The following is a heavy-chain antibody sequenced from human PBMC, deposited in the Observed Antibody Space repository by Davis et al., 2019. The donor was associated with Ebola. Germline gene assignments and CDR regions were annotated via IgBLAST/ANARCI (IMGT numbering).Heavy chain of an antibody. J-gene: IGHJ4*02. V-gene: IGHV3-73*01. CDR2: IRSKANTYAT. Sequence: GGSLRLSCAASGFTFSSYGMHWVRQASGRGLEWVGRIRSKANTYATTYAASVKGRFTISRDDSKNTAYLQMNSLKTDDTAVYYCTNRKNEYWGQGTLVTVSS. CDR3: TNRKNEY. CDR1: GFTFSSYG.